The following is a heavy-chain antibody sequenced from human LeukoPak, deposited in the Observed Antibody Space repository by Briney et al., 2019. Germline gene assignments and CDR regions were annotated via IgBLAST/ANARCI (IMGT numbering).Heavy chain of an antibody. CDR1: EFTFSSYA. V-gene: IGHV3-23*01. Sequence: PGGSLRLSCAASEFTFSSYAMTWVRQAPGQGLEWVSAISGSGDGTYYADSVKGRFTISRDNSKNTLYMQMNSLRAEDTAVYYCAKGYYYYSMDVWGKGTTATVSS. J-gene: IGHJ6*03. CDR2: ISGSGDGT. CDR3: AKGYYYYSMDV.